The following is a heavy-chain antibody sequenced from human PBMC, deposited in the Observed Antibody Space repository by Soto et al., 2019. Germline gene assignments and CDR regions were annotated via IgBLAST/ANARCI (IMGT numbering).Heavy chain of an antibody. CDR1: GYNFRSYG. J-gene: IGHJ4*02. CDR2: ISGYNGHT. Sequence: QIQLVQSGTEVKKPGASVKVSCRVSGYNFRSYGISWVRQAPGQGLEWMGWISGYNGHTNYAQGLQGRVIMTTDTSTSTVYMELRSLRSDDTAVYYCARFKCDSSTWWGYWGQGTLVTVSS. CDR3: ARFKCDSSTWWGY. D-gene: IGHD2-2*01. V-gene: IGHV1-18*01.